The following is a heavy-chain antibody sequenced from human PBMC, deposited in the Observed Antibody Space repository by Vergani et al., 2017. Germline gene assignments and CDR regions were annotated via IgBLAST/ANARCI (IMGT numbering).Heavy chain of an antibody. J-gene: IGHJ4*02. V-gene: IGHV4-59*01. Sequence: QVQLPESGPGLVKPSETLSLTCTVSGAAIKDFYWSWFRQPPGKGLEWIGYVYYTGSTTYNPSLKSRVTISVDTSNNQFSLRMTSLTAADTAIYYCARQFWGGGGYRFDHWGQGTLVTVSS. CDR2: VYYTGST. CDR3: ARQFWGGGGYRFDH. CDR1: GAAIKDFY. D-gene: IGHD5-18*01.